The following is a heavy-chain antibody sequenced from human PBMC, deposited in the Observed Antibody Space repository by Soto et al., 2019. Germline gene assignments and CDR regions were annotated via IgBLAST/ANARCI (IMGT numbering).Heavy chain of an antibody. CDR2: MNPNSGNT. CDR1: GYTFTSYD. D-gene: IGHD2-15*01. V-gene: IGHV1-8*01. Sequence: ASVKVSCKASGYTFTSYDINWVRQATGQGLEWMGWMNPNSGNTGYAQKFQGRVTMTRNTSISTAYMELSSLRSEDTAVYYGARAVRDIVVVVAADYYYYYGMDVWGQGTTVTVSS. CDR3: ARAVRDIVVVVAADYYYYYGMDV. J-gene: IGHJ6*02.